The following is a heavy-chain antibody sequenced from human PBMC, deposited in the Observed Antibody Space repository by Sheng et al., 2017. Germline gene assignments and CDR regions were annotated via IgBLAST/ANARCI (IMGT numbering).Heavy chain of an antibody. V-gene: IGHV4-59*01. CDR3: ARRRAYYYDSSGYRDAFDI. J-gene: IGHJ3*02. Sequence: QVQLQESGPGLVKPSETLSLTCTVSGGSISSYYWSWIRQPPGKGLEWIGYIYYSGSTNYNPSLKSRVTISVDTSKNQFSLKLSSVTAADTAVYYCARRRAYYYDSSGYRDAFDIWGQGQW. CDR2: IYYSGST. CDR1: GGSISSYY. D-gene: IGHD3-22*01.